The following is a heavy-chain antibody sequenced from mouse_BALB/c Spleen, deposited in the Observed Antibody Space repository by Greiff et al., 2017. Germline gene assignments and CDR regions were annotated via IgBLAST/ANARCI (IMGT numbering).Heavy chain of an antibody. CDR3: ARVNRSDYAMDY. V-gene: IGHV2-9*02. CDR2: IWAGGST. J-gene: IGHJ4*01. D-gene: IGHD2-14*01. CDR1: GFSFTSYG. Sequence: VKLMESGPGLVAPSQSLSITCTVSGFSFTSYGVHWVRQPPGKGLEWLGVIWAGGSTNYNSALMSRLSISKDNSKSQVFLKMNSLQTDDTAMYYCARVNRSDYAMDYWGQGTSVTVSS.